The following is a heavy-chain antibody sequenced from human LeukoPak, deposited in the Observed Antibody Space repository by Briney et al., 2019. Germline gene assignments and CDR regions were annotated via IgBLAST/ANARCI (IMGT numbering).Heavy chain of an antibody. CDR3: ARGSDFGDY. CDR2: IYYSGST. D-gene: IGHD4-17*01. Sequence: SETLSLTCTVSRASISIYYWSWIRQPPGKGLERIGYIYYSGSTNYNPSLKGRVTMSVDTSKNQFSLRLSSVTAADTAVYYCARGSDFGDYWGQGTLVTVTS. J-gene: IGHJ4*02. CDR1: RASISIYY. V-gene: IGHV4-59*01.